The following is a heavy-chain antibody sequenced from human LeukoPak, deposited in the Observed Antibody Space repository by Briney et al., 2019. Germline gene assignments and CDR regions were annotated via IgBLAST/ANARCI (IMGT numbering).Heavy chain of an antibody. Sequence: ASVKVSCKASGGTFSSYAISWVRQAPGQGLEWMGGIIPIFGTANYAQKFQGRVTITADESTSTAYMELSSLRSEDTAAYYCARDLGYGDLTNYYYYYGMDVWGKGTTVTVSS. V-gene: IGHV1-69*13. CDR2: IIPIFGTA. CDR1: GGTFSSYA. J-gene: IGHJ6*04. D-gene: IGHD4-17*01. CDR3: ARDLGYGDLTNYYYYYGMDV.